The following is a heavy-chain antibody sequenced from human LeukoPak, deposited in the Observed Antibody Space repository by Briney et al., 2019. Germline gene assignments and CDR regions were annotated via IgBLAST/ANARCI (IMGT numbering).Heavy chain of an antibody. J-gene: IGHJ3*02. CDR1: GGSISSYY. D-gene: IGHD3-10*01. Sequence: SETLSLTCAVYGGSISSYYWSWIRQPAGKGLEWVGRIYTSETTNYNPSLKGRVTMSVDTSKNQLSLKLSSVTAADTAVYYCARLYYYGSGMFSAFDIWGQGTVVTVSS. V-gene: IGHV4-59*10. CDR3: ARLYYYGSGMFSAFDI. CDR2: IYTSETT.